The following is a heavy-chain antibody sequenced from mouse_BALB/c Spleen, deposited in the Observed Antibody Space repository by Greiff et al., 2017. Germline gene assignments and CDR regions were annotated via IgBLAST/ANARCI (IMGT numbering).Heavy chain of an antibody. CDR3: ARLGRDYGNAY. CDR1: GYTFSSYW. J-gene: IGHJ3*01. V-gene: IGHV1-9*01. D-gene: IGHD1-1*01. Sequence: VMLVESGAELMKPGASVKISCKATGYTFSSYWIEWVKQRPGHGLEWIGEILPGSGSTNYNEKFKGKATFTADTSSNTAYMQLSSLTSEDSAVYYCARLGRDYGNAYWGQGTLVTVSA. CDR2: ILPGSGST.